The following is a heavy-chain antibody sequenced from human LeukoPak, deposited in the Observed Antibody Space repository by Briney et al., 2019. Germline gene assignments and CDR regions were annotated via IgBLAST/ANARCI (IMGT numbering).Heavy chain of an antibody. D-gene: IGHD1-26*01. CDR3: ATEERWELLFDY. V-gene: IGHV3-15*01. J-gene: IGHJ4*02. CDR2: IKSKTDGATT. CDR1: GFNFSNAW. Sequence: GGSLRLSCAASGFNFSNAWMRWVRQDPGKGLEWVGHIKSKTDGATTNYAAPVKGRFTVSRDDSKNMLFQQMNSLETEVTAVYCCATEERWELLFDYWGQGTLVTVSS.